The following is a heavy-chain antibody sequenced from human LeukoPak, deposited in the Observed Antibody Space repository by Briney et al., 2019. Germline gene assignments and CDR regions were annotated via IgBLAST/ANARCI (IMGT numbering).Heavy chain of an antibody. D-gene: IGHD2-21*02. Sequence: GESLKISCKGSGYSFTSYWISWVRQMPGKGLEWMGRIDPSDSYTNYSPSFQGHVTISADKSISTAYLQWSSLKASDTAMYYCARLEAYCGGDCYWDAFDLWGQGTMVTVSS. J-gene: IGHJ3*01. CDR2: IDPSDSYT. CDR3: ARLEAYCGGDCYWDAFDL. V-gene: IGHV5-10-1*01. CDR1: GYSFTSYW.